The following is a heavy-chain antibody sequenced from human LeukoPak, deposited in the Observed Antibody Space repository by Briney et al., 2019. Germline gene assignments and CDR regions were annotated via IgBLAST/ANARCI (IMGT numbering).Heavy chain of an antibody. V-gene: IGHV4-61*01. Sequence: SETLSLTCTVSGYSISSGYYWSWIRQPPGKGLEWIGYIYYSGSTNYNPSLRSRVTISVDTSKNQFSLKLSSVTAADTAVYYCARDSSGWYHWFDPWGQGTLVTVSS. D-gene: IGHD6-19*01. CDR1: GYSISSGYY. CDR3: ARDSSGWYHWFDP. CDR2: IYYSGST. J-gene: IGHJ5*02.